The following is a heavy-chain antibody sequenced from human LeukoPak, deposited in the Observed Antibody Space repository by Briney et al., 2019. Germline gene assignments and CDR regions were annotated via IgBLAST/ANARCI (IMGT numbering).Heavy chain of an antibody. CDR1: GFTFSSYW. CDR2: INSDGSST. D-gene: IGHD2-2*01. J-gene: IGHJ5*02. V-gene: IGHV3-74*01. Sequence: GGSLRLSCAASGFTFSSYWMHWVRHAPGKGLVWVSRINSDGSSTSYADSVKGRFTISRDNAKNTLYLQMNSLRAEDTAVYYCARDCSSPSCRMFGFDPWGQGTLVTVSS. CDR3: ARDCSSPSCRMFGFDP.